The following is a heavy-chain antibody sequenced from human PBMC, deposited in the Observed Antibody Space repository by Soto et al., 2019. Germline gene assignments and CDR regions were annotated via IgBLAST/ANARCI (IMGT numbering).Heavy chain of an antibody. J-gene: IGHJ4*02. CDR2: INPSGGSA. Sequence: QVQLVQSGAEVTRPGASVKVSCKASGYSFISHYIHWVRQAPGQGLEWMGFINPSGGSASLAQKFPGRVTMTRDTSTSTVYMELTILRSDDAAVYYCARDYLTSKLSLSYFDFWGQGTLVTVSS. D-gene: IGHD4-4*01. CDR3: ARDYLTSKLSLSYFDF. V-gene: IGHV1-46*01. CDR1: GYSFISHY.